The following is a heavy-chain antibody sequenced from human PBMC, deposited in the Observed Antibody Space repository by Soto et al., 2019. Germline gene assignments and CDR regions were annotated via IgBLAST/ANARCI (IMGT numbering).Heavy chain of an antibody. J-gene: IGHJ4*02. CDR3: ARGVGGDFGY. Sequence: QVQLQQWGAGLLKPSETLSLTCAVYGGSFSGYYWSWIRQPPGKGLEWIGEINHSGSTNYNPSLRSRVTISGDTSKNQFSLKLSSVAAADTAVYYCARGVGGDFGYWGQGTLVTVSS. D-gene: IGHD3-16*01. V-gene: IGHV4-34*01. CDR2: INHSGST. CDR1: GGSFSGYY.